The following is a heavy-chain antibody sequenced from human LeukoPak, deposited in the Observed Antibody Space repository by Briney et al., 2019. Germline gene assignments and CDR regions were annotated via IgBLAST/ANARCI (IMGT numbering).Heavy chain of an antibody. CDR3: AREPYYDFWTGQRGDP. CDR2: IKQDGSEK. D-gene: IGHD3-3*01. CDR1: GFTVSSYW. V-gene: IGHV3-7*01. J-gene: IGHJ5*02. Sequence: GGSLRLSCAASGFTVSSYWMSWVRQAPGKGLEWVANIKQDGSEKYYVDSVKGRFTVSRDNAKNSLYLQMNSLRAEDTAVYYCAREPYYDFWTGQRGDPWGQGTLVTVSS.